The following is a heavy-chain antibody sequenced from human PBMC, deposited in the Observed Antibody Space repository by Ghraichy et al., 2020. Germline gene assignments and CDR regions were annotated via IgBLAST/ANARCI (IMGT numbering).Heavy chain of an antibody. D-gene: IGHD6-19*01. CDR2: ITSSSGAM. Sequence: GESLRLSCVVSGFTFSSYSMAWVRQAPGKGLECVAYITSSSGAMYYADSVKGRFTISRDNAKKSLSLQIHSLRAEDTAMYYCARDGAGQWLVPNPFDYWGQGTLVTVSS. CDR3: ARDGAGQWLVPNPFDY. J-gene: IGHJ4*02. CDR1: GFTFSSYS. V-gene: IGHV3-48*01.